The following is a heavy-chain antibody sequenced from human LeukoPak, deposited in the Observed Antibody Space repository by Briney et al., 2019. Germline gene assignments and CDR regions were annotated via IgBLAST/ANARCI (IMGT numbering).Heavy chain of an antibody. D-gene: IGHD3-22*01. CDR1: GGTFSSYA. J-gene: IGHJ4*02. V-gene: IGHV1-69*13. CDR3: AGSLKFITMIPHY. Sequence: SVKVSCKASGGTFSSYAISRVRQAPGQGLEWMGGIIPIFGTANYAQKFQGRVTITADESTSTAYMELSSLRSEDTAVFYCAGSLKFITMIPHYWGQGTLVTVSS. CDR2: IIPIFGTA.